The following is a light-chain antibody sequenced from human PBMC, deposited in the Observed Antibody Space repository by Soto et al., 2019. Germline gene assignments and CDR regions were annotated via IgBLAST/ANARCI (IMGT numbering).Light chain of an antibody. CDR1: SSNIGNNY. CDR3: GTWDSSLSAGREV. CDR2: ENN. Sequence: QSVLTQPPSVSAAPGQKVTISCSGSSSNIGNNYVSWYQQLPGTAPKLLIYENNKRPSGIPDRFSGSKSGTSATLGITGLQTGDEADYYCGTWDSSLSAGREVFGGGTKVTVL. V-gene: IGLV1-51*02. J-gene: IGLJ2*01.